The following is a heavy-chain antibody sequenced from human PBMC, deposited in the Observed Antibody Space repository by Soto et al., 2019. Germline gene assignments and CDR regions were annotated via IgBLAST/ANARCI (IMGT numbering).Heavy chain of an antibody. CDR3: ARGYGRNFDY. V-gene: IGHV4-31*03. Sequence: PSETLSLTCTVSGGSISSGGYYWTWIRQHPGKGLEWIGYNYYSGITYYNPSLKSRVTVSADTSKNQFSLKLSSVTAADTAVYYCARGYGRNFDYWGQGTLVTVSS. D-gene: IGHD5-18*01. CDR2: NYYSGIT. CDR1: GGSISSGGYY. J-gene: IGHJ4*02.